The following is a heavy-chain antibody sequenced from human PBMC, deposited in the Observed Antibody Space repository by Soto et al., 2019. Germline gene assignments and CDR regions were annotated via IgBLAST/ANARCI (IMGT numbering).Heavy chain of an antibody. CDR3: ARVIPRTYNDILSLVAFEI. V-gene: IGHV4-59*01. Sequence: SETLSLTCTVSGGSISSYYWSWIRQPPGKGLEWIGYIYYSGSTNYNPSPKSRLIISVDMSKNQFSPKLRSVTAADTAVYYCARVIPRTYNDILSLVAFEIWGQGTMVTVSS. CDR1: GGSISSYY. J-gene: IGHJ3*02. CDR2: IYYSGST. D-gene: IGHD3-9*01.